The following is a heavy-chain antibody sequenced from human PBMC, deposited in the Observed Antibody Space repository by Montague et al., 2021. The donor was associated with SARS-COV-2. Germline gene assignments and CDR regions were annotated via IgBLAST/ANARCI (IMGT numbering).Heavy chain of an antibody. CDR1: GGSISSFY. Sequence: SETLSLTCTVSGGSISSFYWSWFRQPPGKGLEWIGYISDSRSTNYNPSLTSRVTMSVDTSKNQFSLKVNSVTAADTAVYYCARVRRGYSYGFDYWGQGALVTVSS. J-gene: IGHJ4*02. V-gene: IGHV4-59*12. CDR2: ISDSRST. D-gene: IGHD5-18*01. CDR3: ARVRRGYSYGFDY.